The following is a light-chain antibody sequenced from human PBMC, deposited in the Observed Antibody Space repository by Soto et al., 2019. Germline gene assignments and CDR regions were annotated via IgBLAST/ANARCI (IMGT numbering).Light chain of an antibody. V-gene: IGKV3-20*01. CDR2: GAS. Sequence: EIVLTQSPGTLSLSPVERANLSCRASQSVSSYLAWYQQKPGQAPRLLIYGASSRATGIPDRFSGSGSGTDFTLTISRLEPEDFAVYYCQQYGSSQTFGQGTKVDI. J-gene: IGKJ1*01. CDR1: QSVSSY. CDR3: QQYGSSQT.